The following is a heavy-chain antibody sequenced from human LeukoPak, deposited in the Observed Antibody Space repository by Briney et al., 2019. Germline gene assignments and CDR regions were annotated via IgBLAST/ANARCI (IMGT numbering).Heavy chain of an antibody. Sequence: GESLKISCKGSGYSFPSYWIGWVRQMPGKGLEWMGLIYLGDSGSRYCPSCQGQVTISADKSISTAYLQWSSVKASDTAMYYCATVFYGGNSDDAFDIWGQGTMVTVSS. CDR1: GYSFPSYW. D-gene: IGHD4-23*01. V-gene: IGHV5-51*01. CDR2: IYLGDSGS. J-gene: IGHJ3*02. CDR3: ATVFYGGNSDDAFDI.